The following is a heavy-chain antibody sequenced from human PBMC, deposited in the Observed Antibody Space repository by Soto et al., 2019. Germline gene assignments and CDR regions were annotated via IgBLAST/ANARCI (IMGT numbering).Heavy chain of an antibody. CDR1: GFTFSSYA. CDR3: AKAAPQDFWSGYYYGMDV. CDR2: ISGSGGST. D-gene: IGHD3-3*01. J-gene: IGHJ6*02. Sequence: RRLSCAASGFTFSSYAMSWVRQALGKGLEWVSAISGSGGSTYYADSVKGRFTISRDNSKNTLYLQMNSLRAEDTAVYYCAKAAPQDFWSGYYYGMDVWGQGTTVTVSS. V-gene: IGHV3-23*01.